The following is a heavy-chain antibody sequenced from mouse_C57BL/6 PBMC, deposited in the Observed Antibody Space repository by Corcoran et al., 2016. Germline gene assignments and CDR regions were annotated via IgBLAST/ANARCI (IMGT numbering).Heavy chain of an antibody. CDR1: GYTFTTYG. CDR2: INTYSGVP. CDR3: AGYSNFAY. V-gene: IGHV9-3*01. Sequence: QIQLVQSGPELKKPGETVKISCKASGYTFTTYGMSWVKQAPGKGLKWMGWINTYSGVPTYADDFKGRFAFSLETSASTAYLQINNRKNEDTATYFCAGYSNFAYWGQGTLVTVSA. D-gene: IGHD2-5*01. J-gene: IGHJ3*01.